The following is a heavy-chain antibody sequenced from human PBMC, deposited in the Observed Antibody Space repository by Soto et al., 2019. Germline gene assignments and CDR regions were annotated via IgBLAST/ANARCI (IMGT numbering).Heavy chain of an antibody. CDR2: ISFNGDVT. J-gene: IGHJ6*02. CDR3: AREDWAPGHNYAMEG. CDR1: GFSFSAYY. D-gene: IGHD2-21*01. Sequence: XGSLRLSCAASGFSFSAYYMSWIRQAPGKGLEWVSDISFNGDVTRYSDSVEVRFTVSRDNAKKSLYLQMNSLRVEDTAVYYCAREDWAPGHNYAMEGWGQGTTVTVSS. V-gene: IGHV3-11*01.